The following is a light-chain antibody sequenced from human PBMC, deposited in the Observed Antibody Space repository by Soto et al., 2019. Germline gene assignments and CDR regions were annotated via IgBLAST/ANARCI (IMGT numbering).Light chain of an antibody. Sequence: DIQMTQSPSTLSASVGDRVTITCRASQSVSSWVAWYHLKPGKAPKLLIYKASTLETGVPSRFSGRGSRTEFTLTISSLQPDDFATYYCQHYASFSGTFGQGTKVDIK. CDR2: KAS. J-gene: IGKJ1*01. CDR3: QHYASFSGT. CDR1: QSVSSW. V-gene: IGKV1-5*03.